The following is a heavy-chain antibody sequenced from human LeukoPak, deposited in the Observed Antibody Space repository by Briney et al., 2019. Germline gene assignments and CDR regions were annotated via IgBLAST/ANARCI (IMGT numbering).Heavy chain of an antibody. D-gene: IGHD5-18*01. V-gene: IGHV3-43*01. CDR3: AKELDTMFFDY. CDR1: GFNFDRYT. Sequence: GGSLRLSCATSGFNFDRYTIRWVRQAPGKGLEWVSLAGWAGGTTYYSDSVRGRFTISRDSGKNSVYLQMNSLTTDDTAFYFCAKELDTMFFDYWGQGALVTVSS. J-gene: IGHJ4*02. CDR2: AGWAGGTT.